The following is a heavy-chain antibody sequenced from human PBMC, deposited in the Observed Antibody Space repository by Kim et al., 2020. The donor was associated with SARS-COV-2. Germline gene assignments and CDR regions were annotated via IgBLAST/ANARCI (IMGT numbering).Heavy chain of an antibody. V-gene: IGHV3-74*01. Sequence: GGSLRLSCAASGFSLSNYWMYWVRQAPGKGLVWVSRIDSNGSTKTYADSVKGRFTISRDGATNTLYLQMNSLRAEDTAVYYCEGYYYGMDVWGQGTTVTV. CDR2: IDSNGSTK. J-gene: IGHJ6*02. CDR1: GFSLSNYW. CDR3: EGYYYGMDV.